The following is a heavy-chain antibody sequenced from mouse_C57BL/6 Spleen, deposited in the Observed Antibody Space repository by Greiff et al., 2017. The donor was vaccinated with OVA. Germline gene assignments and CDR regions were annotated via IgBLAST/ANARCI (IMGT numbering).Heavy chain of an antibody. D-gene: IGHD1-1*01. CDR1: GYTFTSYG. V-gene: IGHV1-58*01. CDR2: IYIGNGYT. J-gene: IGHJ2*01. CDR3: ARTTVVATEGFDY. Sequence: VHVKQSGAELVRPGSSVKMSCKTSGYTFTSYGINWVKQRPGQGLEWIGYIYIGNGYTEYNEKFKGKATLTSDTSSSTAYMQLSSLTSEDSAIYFCARTTVVATEGFDYWGQGTTLTVSS.